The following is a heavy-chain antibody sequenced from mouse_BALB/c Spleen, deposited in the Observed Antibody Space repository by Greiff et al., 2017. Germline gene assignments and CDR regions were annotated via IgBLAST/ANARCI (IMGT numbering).Heavy chain of an antibody. D-gene: IGHD1-2*01. Sequence: EVMLVESGGGLVQPGGSRKLSCAASGFTFSSFGMHWVRQAPEKGLEWVAYISSGSSTIYYADTVKGRFTISRDNPKNTLFLQMTNLRSEDTAMYYCARYDGYDAMDYWGQGTSVTVSS. CDR3: ARYDGYDAMDY. CDR2: ISSGSSTI. J-gene: IGHJ4*01. CDR1: GFTFSSFG. V-gene: IGHV5-17*02.